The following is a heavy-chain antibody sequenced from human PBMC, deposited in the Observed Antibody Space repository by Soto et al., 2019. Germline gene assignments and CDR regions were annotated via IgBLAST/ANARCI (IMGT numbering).Heavy chain of an antibody. J-gene: IGHJ4*02. CDR3: ARVGAMAPEFHFDY. CDR2: LYHIGTT. CDR1: DSSIVTSYY. Sequence: SETLSLTCTVSDSSIVTSYYWGWIRQPPGGGLEWIGSLYHIGTTYYNPSLRSRATISVDTSKNQFFLQLTSLTAADTAVYYCARVGAMAPEFHFDYWGLGTLGTVSA. V-gene: IGHV4-38-2*02. D-gene: IGHD6-19*01.